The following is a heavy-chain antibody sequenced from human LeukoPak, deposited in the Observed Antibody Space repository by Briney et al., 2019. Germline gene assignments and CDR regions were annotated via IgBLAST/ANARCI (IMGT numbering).Heavy chain of an antibody. CDR1: GGSVSSSSYY. D-gene: IGHD3-22*01. V-gene: IGHV4-61*01. CDR2: IYYSGST. CDR3: ASAPSYYDSSGHGGY. J-gene: IGHJ4*02. Sequence: SETLSLTCTVSGGSVSSSSYYWSWIRQPPGKGLEWIGYIYYSGSTNYNPSLKSRVTISVDTSKNQFSLKLSSVTAADTAVYYCASAPSYYDSSGHGGYWGQGTLVTVSS.